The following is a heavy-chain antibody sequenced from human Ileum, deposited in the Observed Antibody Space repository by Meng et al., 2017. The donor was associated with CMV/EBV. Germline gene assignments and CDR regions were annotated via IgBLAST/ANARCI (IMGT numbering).Heavy chain of an antibody. J-gene: IGHJ4*02. CDR2: ISGSGTTT. CDR3: AKALVSYTLDY. V-gene: IGHV3-23*01. D-gene: IGHD3-16*02. CDR1: GVPFSSYT. Sequence: SCAASGVPFSSYTMTWVRQAPGKGLGWVSLISGSGTTTYYADSVKGRFTISRDNSKNTLYLQMNSLRAEDTAVYYCAKALVSYTLDYWGQGTLVTVSS.